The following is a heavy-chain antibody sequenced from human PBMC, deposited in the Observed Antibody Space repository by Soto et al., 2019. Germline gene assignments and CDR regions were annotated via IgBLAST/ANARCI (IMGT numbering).Heavy chain of an antibody. J-gene: IGHJ5*02. CDR2: ISPDTSRT. D-gene: IGHD1-1*01. V-gene: IGHV5-51*01. CDR3: TKRLNDVTKPRPCLDR. Sequence: GESLKISCKGSEYSFANQWIGWVRQMPGKGLEWVGIISPDTSRTLYSPSLQGQVTISVDKSISTVYLQWDSLKASDTAMYYCTKRLNDVTKPRPCLDRWGQGTLVTVSS. CDR1: EYSFANQW.